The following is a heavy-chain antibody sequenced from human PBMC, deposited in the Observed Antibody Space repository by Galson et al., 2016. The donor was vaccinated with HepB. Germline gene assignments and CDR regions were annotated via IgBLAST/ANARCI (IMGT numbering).Heavy chain of an antibody. CDR2: INAGNGDT. CDR1: GYTFTSYA. J-gene: IGHJ3*01. Sequence: SVKVSCKASGYTFTSYAIQWVRQAPGQRPEWLGWINAGNGDTQYSQRLQGRITITNDTPASTAYMELSSLTSEDTAMYYCARTGVNPRRPGPFDLWGHGTMVAVSS. CDR3: ARTGVNPRRPGPFDL. V-gene: IGHV1-3*01. D-gene: IGHD4-23*01.